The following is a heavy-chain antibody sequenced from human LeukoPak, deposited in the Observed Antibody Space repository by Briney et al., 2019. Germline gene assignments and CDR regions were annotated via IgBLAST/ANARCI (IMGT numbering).Heavy chain of an antibody. J-gene: IGHJ4*02. CDR3: ARGSYWGYFDWLFKFDY. Sequence: ASVKVSCKASGYTFTGYYMHWVRQAPGQGLEWMGWINPNSGGTNYAQKFQGRVTMTRDTSISTAYMELSRLRSDDTAVYYCARGSYWGYFDWLFKFDYWGQGTLVTVSS. CDR2: INPNSGGT. V-gene: IGHV1-2*02. D-gene: IGHD3-9*01. CDR1: GYTFTGYY.